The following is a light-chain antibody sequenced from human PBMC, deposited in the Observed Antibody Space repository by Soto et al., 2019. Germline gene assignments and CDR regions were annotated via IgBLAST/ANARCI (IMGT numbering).Light chain of an antibody. CDR3: SSYTSSDSGV. V-gene: IGLV2-14*01. CDR2: DVS. J-gene: IGLJ3*02. Sequence: QSALTQPASVSGSPGQSITISCTGTSSDVGGYNYVSWYQQYPGKAPKLMIYDVSNRPSGVSNRFSGSKSVNTASLTISGLQAEDEADYYCSSYTSSDSGVFGGGTKVTVL. CDR1: SSDVGGYNY.